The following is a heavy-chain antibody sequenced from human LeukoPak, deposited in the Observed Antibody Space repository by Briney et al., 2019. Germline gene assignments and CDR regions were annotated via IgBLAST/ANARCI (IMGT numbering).Heavy chain of an antibody. J-gene: IGHJ4*03. Sequence: GGSLRLSCAASGLTFSNHWMHWVRQAPGKGLVRVSRINSDGSGTSYADSVKGRFTISRDNAKNALYLQMNCLRAEVTALYYCARDSIPVSGYFDHWSQGTLVTVTS. D-gene: IGHD5/OR15-5a*01. CDR3: ARDSIPVSGYFDH. CDR2: INSDGSGT. CDR1: GLTFSNHW. V-gene: IGHV3-74*01.